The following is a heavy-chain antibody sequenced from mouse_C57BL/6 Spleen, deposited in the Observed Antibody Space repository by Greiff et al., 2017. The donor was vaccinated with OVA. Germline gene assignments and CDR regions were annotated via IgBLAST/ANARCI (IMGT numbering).Heavy chain of an antibody. CDR3: ARGDDYDGDWYFDV. Sequence: QVHVKQPGAELVKPGASVKMSCKASGYTFTSYWITWVKQRPGQGLEWIGDIYPGSGSTNYNEKFKSKATLTVDTSSSTAYMQLSSLTSEDSAVYYCARGDDYDGDWYFDVWGTGTTVTVSS. CDR2: IYPGSGST. J-gene: IGHJ1*03. D-gene: IGHD2-4*01. CDR1: GYTFTSYW. V-gene: IGHV1-55*01.